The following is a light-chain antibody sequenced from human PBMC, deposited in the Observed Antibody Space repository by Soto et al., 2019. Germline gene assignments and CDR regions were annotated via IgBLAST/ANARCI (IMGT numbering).Light chain of an antibody. CDR2: GAF. CDR1: QSVSSRY. Sequence: EIVLTQSPGTLSLSPGERATLSCRASQSVSSRYLAWYQQKPGQAPRLLMYGAFSRATGIPDRFCGRGSGTDFTFTMSIVQPKDFAVYDCQQYSNSHSTFGQGTKVEIK. V-gene: IGKV3-20*01. CDR3: QQYSNSHST. J-gene: IGKJ1*01.